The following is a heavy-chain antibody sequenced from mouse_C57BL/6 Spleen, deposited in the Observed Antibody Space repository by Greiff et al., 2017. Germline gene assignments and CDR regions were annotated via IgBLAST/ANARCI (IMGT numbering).Heavy chain of an antibody. CDR3: ARGITTVAGEAFAY. CDR1: GYTFTSYW. CDR2: IDPSDSYT. Sequence: QVQLKQPGAELVMPGASVKLSCKASGYTFTSYWMHWVKQRPGQGLEWIGEIDPSDSYTNYNQKFKGKSTLTVDKSSSTAYMQLSSLTSEDSAVYYCARGITTVAGEAFAYWGQGTLVTVSA. D-gene: IGHD1-1*01. V-gene: IGHV1-69*01. J-gene: IGHJ3*01.